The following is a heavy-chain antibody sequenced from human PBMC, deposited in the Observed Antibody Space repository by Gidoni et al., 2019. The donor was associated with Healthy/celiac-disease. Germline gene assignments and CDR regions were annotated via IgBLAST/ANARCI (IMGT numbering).Heavy chain of an antibody. CDR2: IIPIFGTA. D-gene: IGHD5-12*01. Sequence: QVQLVQSGAAVKKPGSSVKVSCTASGGTFSSYAISWVRQAPGQGLEWMGGIIPIFGTANYAQKFQGRVTITADESTSTAYMELSSLRSEDTAVYYCARGPYGGYVLGYYGMDVWGQGTTVTVSS. J-gene: IGHJ6*02. V-gene: IGHV1-69*01. CDR3: ARGPYGGYVLGYYGMDV. CDR1: GGTFSSYA.